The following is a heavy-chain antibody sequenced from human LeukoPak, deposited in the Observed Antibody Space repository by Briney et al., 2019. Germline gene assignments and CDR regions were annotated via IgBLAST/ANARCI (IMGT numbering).Heavy chain of an antibody. CDR2: TYYRSKWYN. CDR3: ARDGSKGRSSSWYEGFDP. D-gene: IGHD6-13*01. V-gene: IGHV6-1*01. J-gene: IGHJ5*02. Sequence: SQTLSLTCAISGDSVSSNSAAWNWIRQSPSRGLEWLGRTYYRSKWYNDYAVSVKSRITINPDTSKNQFSLQLNSVTPEDTAVYYCARDGSKGRSSSWYEGFDPWGQGPLVTVSS. CDR1: GDSVSSNSAA.